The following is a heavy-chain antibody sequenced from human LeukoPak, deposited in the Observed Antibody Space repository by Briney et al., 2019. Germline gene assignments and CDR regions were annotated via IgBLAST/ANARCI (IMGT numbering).Heavy chain of an antibody. V-gene: IGHV3-30*04. D-gene: IGHD6-19*01. CDR1: GFTFSSYA. CDR3: ARDGSSGSFSAGYYFDY. CDR2: ISYDGSNK. Sequence: PGRSLRLSCAASGFTFSSYAMHWVRQAPGKGLEWVAVISYDGSNKYYADSVKGRFTISRDNSKNTLYLQMNSLRAEDTAVYYCARDGSSGSFSAGYYFDYWGQGTLVTVSS. J-gene: IGHJ4*02.